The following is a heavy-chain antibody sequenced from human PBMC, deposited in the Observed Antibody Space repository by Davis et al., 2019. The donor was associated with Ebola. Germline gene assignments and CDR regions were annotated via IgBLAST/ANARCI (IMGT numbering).Heavy chain of an antibody. CDR2: ISGSGGST. J-gene: IGHJ4*02. CDR1: GFTFSSYA. V-gene: IGHV3-23*01. D-gene: IGHD2-15*01. Sequence: GESLKISCAASGFTFSSYAMSWVRQAPGKGLEWVSAISGSGGSTYYADSVKGRFTISRDNSKNTLYLQMNSLRAEDTAVYYCAKDQWWDPRAPFDYWGQGTLVTVSS. CDR3: AKDQWWDPRAPFDY.